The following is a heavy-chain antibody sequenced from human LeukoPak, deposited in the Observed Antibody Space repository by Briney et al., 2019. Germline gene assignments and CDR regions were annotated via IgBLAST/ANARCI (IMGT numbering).Heavy chain of an antibody. CDR1: GFTFSSYS. J-gene: IGHJ5*02. CDR2: ISSSSSYI. CDR3: ARGGGREWELLVDWFDP. V-gene: IGHV3-21*01. Sequence: GGSLRLSCAASGFTFSSYSMNWVRQAPGKGLEWVSSISSSSSYIYYADSVKGRFTISRDNAKNSLYLQMNSLRAEDTAVYYCARGGGREWELLVDWFDPWGQGTLVTVSS. D-gene: IGHD1-26*01.